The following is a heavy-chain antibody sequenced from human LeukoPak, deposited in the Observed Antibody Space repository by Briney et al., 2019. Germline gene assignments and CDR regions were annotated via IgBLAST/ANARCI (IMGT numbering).Heavy chain of an antibody. Sequence: PGRSLRLSCAASGFSFSAYGVHWVRQAPGKGLEWVAVIWYDGSSKGYADSVKGRFTLSRDNSKNTLYLQMNSLTVEDTAVYYCARSQSSSLIDYWGQGTLVTVSS. CDR2: IWYDGSSK. CDR1: GFSFSAYG. J-gene: IGHJ4*02. V-gene: IGHV3-33*01. D-gene: IGHD6-13*01. CDR3: ARSQSSSLIDY.